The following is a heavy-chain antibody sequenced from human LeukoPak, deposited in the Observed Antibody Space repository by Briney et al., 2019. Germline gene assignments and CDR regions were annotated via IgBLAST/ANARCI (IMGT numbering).Heavy chain of an antibody. D-gene: IGHD3-22*01. CDR3: ARDRFSGYYYD. CDR1: GFTFDDYA. V-gene: IGHV3-9*01. J-gene: IGHJ4*02. Sequence: GRSLRLSCADSGFTFDDYAMHWVRQAPGKSLEWVSGISWNSGSIGYADSVKGRFTISRDNSKNTLYLQMNSLRAEDTAVYYCARDRFSGYYYDWGQGTLVTVSS. CDR2: ISWNSGSI.